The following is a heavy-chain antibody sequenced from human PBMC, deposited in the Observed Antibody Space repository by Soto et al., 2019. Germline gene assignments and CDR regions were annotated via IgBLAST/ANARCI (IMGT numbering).Heavy chain of an antibody. CDR1: GFTFADAW. CDR2: IKSNIDGGTT. Sequence: EVQLVESGGALVKPGGSLRLSCAASGFTFADAWMNWVRQAPGKGLEWVGRIKSNIDGGTTDYSAPVKGRFTISRDDSKNTVYLQMDSLKTEDTAMYYCVRLWDGGIDYRGQGTLVTVSS. V-gene: IGHV3-15*07. CDR3: VRLWDGGIDY. D-gene: IGHD3-10*01. J-gene: IGHJ4*02.